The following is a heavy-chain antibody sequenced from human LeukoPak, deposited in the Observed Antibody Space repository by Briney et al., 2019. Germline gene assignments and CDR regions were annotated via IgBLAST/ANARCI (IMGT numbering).Heavy chain of an antibody. CDR3: ARQVSRNFDY. CDR2: IHYSGNT. CDR1: GVSINSYY. D-gene: IGHD1-14*01. J-gene: IGHJ4*02. Sequence: PSETLSLTCTVSGVSINSYYWSWIRQPPGKGLEWIGYIHYSGNTNYNPSFKSRVTMSVDTSKIQFSLKLSSVTAADTAVYYCARQVSRNFDYWGQGIPVTVSS. V-gene: IGHV4-59*08.